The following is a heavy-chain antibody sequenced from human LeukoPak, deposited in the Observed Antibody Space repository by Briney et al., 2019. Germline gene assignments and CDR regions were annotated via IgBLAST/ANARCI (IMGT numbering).Heavy chain of an antibody. D-gene: IGHD5-12*01. J-gene: IGHJ4*02. Sequence: GASLRLSCAASGFTFSTHAMTWVRQAPGKGLAWVSAISDSGGSTFYADSVKGRFTISRDNSKNTLYLQMNSLRVDDTAVYYCAKGLVPGYSGYDGWGQGTLVTVSS. V-gene: IGHV3-23*01. CDR3: AKGLVPGYSGYDG. CDR1: GFTFSTHA. CDR2: ISDSGGST.